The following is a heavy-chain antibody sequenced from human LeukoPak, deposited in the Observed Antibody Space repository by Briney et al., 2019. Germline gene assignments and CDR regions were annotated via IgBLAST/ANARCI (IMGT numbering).Heavy chain of an antibody. CDR2: INPNSGGT. CDR1: GYTFTGYY. CDR3: AREEEYYDYVWGSYRSGFDY. V-gene: IGHV1-2*06. J-gene: IGHJ4*02. Sequence: ASVKVSCKASGYTFTGYYMHWVRQAPGQGLEWMGRINPNSGGTNYAQKFQGRVTMTRDTSISTAYMELSRLRSDDTAVYYCAREEEYYDYVWGSYRSGFDYWGQGTLVTVSS. D-gene: IGHD3-16*02.